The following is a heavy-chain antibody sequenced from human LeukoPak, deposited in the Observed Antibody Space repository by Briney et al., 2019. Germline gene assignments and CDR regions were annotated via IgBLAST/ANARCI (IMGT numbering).Heavy chain of an antibody. CDR2: IYHSGST. Sequence: SETLSLTCAVPGGSISSGGYSWSWIRQPPGKGLEWIGYIYHSGSTYCNPSLKSRVTISVDRSKNQFSLKLSSVTAADTAVYYCARGARGQQDYWGQGTLVTVSS. CDR1: GGSISSGGYS. CDR3: ARGARGQQDY. D-gene: IGHD6-13*01. V-gene: IGHV4-30-2*01. J-gene: IGHJ4*02.